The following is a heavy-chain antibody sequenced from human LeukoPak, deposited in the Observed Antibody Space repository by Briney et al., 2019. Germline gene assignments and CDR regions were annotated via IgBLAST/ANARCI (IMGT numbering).Heavy chain of an antibody. CDR2: ISWDGDIT. Sequence: PGGSLRLSCAASGFTFDDYIMHWVRQAPGKGLEWVSLISWDGDITYYADSVKGRFTISRDNSKNSLYLQMNSLRAEDTAVYYCARDYYDSSGYYYWGQGTLVTVSS. V-gene: IGHV3-43*01. CDR1: GFTFDDYI. CDR3: ARDYYDSSGYYY. D-gene: IGHD3-22*01. J-gene: IGHJ4*02.